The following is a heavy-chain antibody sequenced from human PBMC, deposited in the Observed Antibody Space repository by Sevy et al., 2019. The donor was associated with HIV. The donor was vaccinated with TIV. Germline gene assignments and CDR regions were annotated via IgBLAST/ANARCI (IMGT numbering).Heavy chain of an antibody. D-gene: IGHD6-19*01. V-gene: IGHV1-3*01. J-gene: IGHJ3*02. CDR3: ARDSYSSGWYGDDAFDI. CDR2: INAGNGNT. CDR1: GYTFTSYA. Sequence: ASVKVSCKASGYTFTSYAMHWVRQAPGQRLEWMGWINAGNGNTKYSQKFQGRVTITRDTSASTAYMELSSLRSEDTAVYYCARDSYSSGWYGDDAFDIWGQRTMVTVSS.